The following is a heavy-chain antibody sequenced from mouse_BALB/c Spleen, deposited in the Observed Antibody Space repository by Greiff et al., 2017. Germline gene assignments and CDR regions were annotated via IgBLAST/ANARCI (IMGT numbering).Heavy chain of an antibody. Sequence: EVQVVESGGGLVKPGGSLKLSCAASGFAFSSYDMSWVRQTPEKRLEWVAYISSGGGSTYYPDTVKGRFTISRDNAKNTLYLQMSSLKSEDTAMYYCARHAGRDGYYVNYWGQGTTLTVSS. D-gene: IGHD2-3*01. CDR2: ISSGGGST. J-gene: IGHJ2*01. V-gene: IGHV5-12-1*01. CDR1: GFAFSSYD. CDR3: ARHAGRDGYYVNY.